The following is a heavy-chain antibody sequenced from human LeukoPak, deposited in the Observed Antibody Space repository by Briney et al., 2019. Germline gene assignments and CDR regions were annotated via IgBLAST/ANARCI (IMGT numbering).Heavy chain of an antibody. CDR1: GFTFSRYS. CDR3: ARGATDVTRWFDP. Sequence: GGSLRLSCAASGFTFSRYSMNWVRQAPGKGLEWVSSISISSSYIYYADSVKGRFTMSRDNAKNSLYLQMNGLRAEDTAVYYCARGATDVTRWFDPWGQGTRVTVSS. CDR2: ISISSSYI. J-gene: IGHJ5*02. V-gene: IGHV3-21*01. D-gene: IGHD1-1*01.